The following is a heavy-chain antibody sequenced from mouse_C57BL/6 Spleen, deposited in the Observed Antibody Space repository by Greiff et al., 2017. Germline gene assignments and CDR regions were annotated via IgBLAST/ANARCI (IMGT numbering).Heavy chain of an antibody. J-gene: IGHJ4*01. V-gene: IGHV1-26*01. Sequence: EVQLQQSGPELVKPGASVKISCKASGYTFTDYYMNWVKQSHGKSLEWIGDINPNNGGTSYNQKFKGKATLTVDKSSSTAYMELRSLTSEDSAVYYCARFGYYVAMDYWGQGTSVTVSS. CDR3: ARFGYYVAMDY. CDR2: INPNNGGT. CDR1: GYTFTDYY. D-gene: IGHD2-3*01.